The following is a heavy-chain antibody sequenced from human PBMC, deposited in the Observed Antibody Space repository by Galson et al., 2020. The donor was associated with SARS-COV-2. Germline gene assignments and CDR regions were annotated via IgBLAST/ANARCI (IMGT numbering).Heavy chain of an antibody. Sequence: GESLKISCRTSGFTFSYYEMNWVRQPPGKGLEWVSYISGSDGTIYYADSVKGRFTISRDNAENSLFLQMNSLRVEDTAVYYCVRGGRTRNDDWGQGTLVTVSS. V-gene: IGHV3-48*03. D-gene: IGHD1-1*01. J-gene: IGHJ4*02. CDR2: ISGSDGTI. CDR3: VRGGRTRNDD. CDR1: GFTFSYYE.